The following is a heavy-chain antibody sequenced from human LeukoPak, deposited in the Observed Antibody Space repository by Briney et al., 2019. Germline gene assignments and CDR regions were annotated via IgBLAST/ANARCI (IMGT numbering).Heavy chain of an antibody. CDR3: ARGTGEVRN. CDR1: GFTFSSYG. CDR2: IWYDGSNK. D-gene: IGHD7-27*01. Sequence: PGRSLRLSCAASGFTFSSYGMHWVRQAPGKGLEWVAVIWYDGSNKYYADSVKGRFTISRDNSKNTLYLQMNSLRAEDTAVYYCARGTGEVRNWGQGTLVTVSS. V-gene: IGHV3-33*01. J-gene: IGHJ4*02.